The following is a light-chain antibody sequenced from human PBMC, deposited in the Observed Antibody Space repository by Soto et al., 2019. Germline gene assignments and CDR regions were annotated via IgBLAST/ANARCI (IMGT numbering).Light chain of an antibody. V-gene: IGKV3-20*01. CDR3: QQYGTSGT. CDR1: QSVSNNY. CDR2: GAS. Sequence: EIVFTQSPGTLSLSPGESATLSCRASQSVSNNYLAWYQQKPGKAPRLLIYGASNRATGIPDRLSGSGSGTDFTLTIRRLEPEDFAVYYCQQYGTSGTFGQGTKVDIK. J-gene: IGKJ1*01.